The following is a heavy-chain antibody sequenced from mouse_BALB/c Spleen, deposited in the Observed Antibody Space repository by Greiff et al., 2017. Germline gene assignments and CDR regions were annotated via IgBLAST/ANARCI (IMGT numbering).Heavy chain of an antibody. V-gene: IGHV2-9*02. CDR1: GFSLTSYG. CDR3: ARDPLYGNYYAMDY. J-gene: IGHJ4*01. Sequence: VQGVESGPGLVAPSQSLSITCTVSGFSLTSYGVHWVRQPPGKGLEWLGVIWAGGSTNYNSALMSRLSISKDNSKSQVFLKMNSLQTDDTAMYYCARDPLYGNYYAMDYWGQGTSVTVSS. D-gene: IGHD2-1*01. CDR2: IWAGGST.